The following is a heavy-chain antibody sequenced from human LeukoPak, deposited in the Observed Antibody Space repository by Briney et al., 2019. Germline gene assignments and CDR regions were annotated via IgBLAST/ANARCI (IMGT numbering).Heavy chain of an antibody. CDR2: IKQDGSEK. J-gene: IGHJ4*02. CDR3: VEGGAARFDY. Sequence: GGSLRLSCAASGFTFSSYWMSWVRQAPGKGLEWVANIKQDGSEKYYVDSVKGRFTISRDNSKNTLYLQMNSLRAEDTAVYYCVEGGAARFDYWGQGTLVAVSS. D-gene: IGHD5-18*01. CDR1: GFTFSSYW. V-gene: IGHV3-7*03.